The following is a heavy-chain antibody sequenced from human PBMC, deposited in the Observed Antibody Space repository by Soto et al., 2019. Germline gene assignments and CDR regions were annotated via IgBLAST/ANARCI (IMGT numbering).Heavy chain of an antibody. V-gene: IGHV3-23*01. D-gene: IGHD2-8*01. J-gene: IGHJ4*02. CDR3: AKPQYCTNGVCYGGPLNY. CDR2: ISGSGGST. CDR1: GFTFSSYA. Sequence: GGSLRLSCAASGFTFSSYAMSWVRQAPGKGLEWVSAISGSGGSTYYADSVKGRFTISRDNSKNTLYLQMNSLRAEDTAVYYCAKPQYCTNGVCYGGPLNYWGQGTLVTVSS.